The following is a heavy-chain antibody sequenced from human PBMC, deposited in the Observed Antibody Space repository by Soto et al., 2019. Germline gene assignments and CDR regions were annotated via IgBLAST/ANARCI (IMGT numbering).Heavy chain of an antibody. J-gene: IGHJ3*02. CDR3: ARAEGGQLTDAFDI. Sequence: ASVKVSCKASGGTFSSYAISWVRQAPGQGLEWMGGIIPIFGTANYAQKFQGRVTITADESTSTAYMELSSLRSEDTAVYYCARAEGGQLTDAFDIWGQGTMVTV. D-gene: IGHD5-18*01. CDR2: IIPIFGTA. CDR1: GGTFSSYA. V-gene: IGHV1-69*13.